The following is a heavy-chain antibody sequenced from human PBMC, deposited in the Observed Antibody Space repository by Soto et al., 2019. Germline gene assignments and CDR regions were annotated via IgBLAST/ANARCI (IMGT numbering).Heavy chain of an antibody. CDR1: GFSLSTSGVG. D-gene: IGHD3-10*01. V-gene: IGHV2-5*01. CDR3: THSGVTYYYGPGNDYAMNH. CDR2: IYGNDDK. J-gene: IGHJ4*02. Sequence: SGPTLVNPTQTLTLTCTFSGFSLSTSGVGVGWIRQPPGKALECLALIYGNDDKRYSPSLKNRLTITKDTSKNQVVITMTNMDPVDTATYYCTHSGVTYYYGPGNDYAMNHWGQGTLVTVYS.